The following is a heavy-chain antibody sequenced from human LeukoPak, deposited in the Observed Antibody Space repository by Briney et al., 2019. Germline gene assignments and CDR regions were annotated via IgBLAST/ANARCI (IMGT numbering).Heavy chain of an antibody. CDR2: IYYSGST. D-gene: IGHD3-22*01. CDR1: GGSISSYY. CDR3: ARDRNYYDSSGYYMGRAFDI. V-gene: IGHV4-59*01. Sequence: PSETLSLTCTVSGGSISSYYWSWIRQPPGKGLEWIGYIYYSGSTNHNPSLKSRVTISVDTSKNQFSLKLGSVTAADTAVYYCARDRNYYDSSGYYMGRAFDIWGQGTMVTVSS. J-gene: IGHJ3*02.